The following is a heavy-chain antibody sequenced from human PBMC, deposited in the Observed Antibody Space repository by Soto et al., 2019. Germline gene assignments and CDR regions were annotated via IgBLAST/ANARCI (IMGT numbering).Heavy chain of an antibody. V-gene: IGHV4-31*03. D-gene: IGHD6-13*01. J-gene: IGHJ4*02. CDR2: IYYSGST. CDR1: GGSISSGGYY. Sequence: SETLSLTCTVSGGSISSGGYYWSWIRQHPGKGLEWIGYIYYSGSTYYNPSLKSRVTISIDTSKNQFSLKLSSVTAADTAMYYCARAGQYSGSWYYFDSWGQGTQVTVSS. CDR3: ARAGQYSGSWYYFDS.